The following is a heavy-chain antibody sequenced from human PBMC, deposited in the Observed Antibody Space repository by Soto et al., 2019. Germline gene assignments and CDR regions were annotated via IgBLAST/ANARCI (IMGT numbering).Heavy chain of an antibody. D-gene: IGHD3-22*01. V-gene: IGHV5-51*01. CDR2: IYPGDSDT. Sequence: PGESLKISCXGSGYSFTSYWIGSVRQMPGKGLEWMGIIYPGDSDTRYSPSFQGQVTISADKSISTAYLQWSSLKASDTAMYYCARIRLVVITDYFDYWRQGTLVTVSS. CDR1: GYSFTSYW. CDR3: ARIRLVVITDYFDY. J-gene: IGHJ4*02.